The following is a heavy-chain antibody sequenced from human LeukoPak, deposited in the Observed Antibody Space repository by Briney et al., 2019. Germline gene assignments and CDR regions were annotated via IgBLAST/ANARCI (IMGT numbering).Heavy chain of an antibody. CDR2: ISGSGGST. V-gene: IGHV3-23*01. CDR1: GFTFSSYA. D-gene: IGHD6-6*01. Sequence: QPGGSLRLSCAASGFTFSSYAMSWVRQAPGKGLEWVSAISGSGGSTSYAQKFQGRVTMTRDTSTSTVYMELSSLRSEDTAVYYCARAPPEEQLAYIDYWGQGTLVTVSS. J-gene: IGHJ4*02. CDR3: ARAPPEEQLAYIDY.